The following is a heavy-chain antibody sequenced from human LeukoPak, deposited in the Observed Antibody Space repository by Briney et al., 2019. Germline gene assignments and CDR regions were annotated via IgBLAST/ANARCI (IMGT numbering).Heavy chain of an antibody. CDR2: IYHSGST. CDR3: ARGGEIGNDPLSY. V-gene: IGHV4-38-2*01. D-gene: IGHD1-1*01. J-gene: IGHJ4*02. Sequence: KPSETLSLTCAVSGYSISSGYYWGWIRQPPGKGLEWIGSIYHSGSTNYNPSLKSRVTISVDTSKNQFSLKLSSVTAADTAVYYCARGGEIGNDPLSYWGQGTLVTVSS. CDR1: GYSISSGYY.